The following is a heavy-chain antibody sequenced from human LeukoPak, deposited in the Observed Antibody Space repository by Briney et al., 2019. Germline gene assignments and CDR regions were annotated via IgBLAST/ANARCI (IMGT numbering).Heavy chain of an antibody. D-gene: IGHD5-18*01. CDR1: GGSISSYY. CDR3: ARRRGYSYGNYYFDY. CDR2: IYYSGST. Sequence: SETLSLTCTVSGGSISSYYWSWIRQPPGKGLEWIGYIYYSGSTNYNPSLKSRVTISVDTSKNQFSLKLTSVTAADTAVYYCARRRGYSYGNYYFDYWGQGTLVTVPS. V-gene: IGHV4-59*08. J-gene: IGHJ4*02.